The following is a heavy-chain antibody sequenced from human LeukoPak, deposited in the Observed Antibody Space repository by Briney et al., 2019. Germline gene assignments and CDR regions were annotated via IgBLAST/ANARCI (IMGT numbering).Heavy chain of an antibody. V-gene: IGHV1-2*02. CDR3: ARGYNWREKNWFDP. Sequence: ASVKVSCKASGYTFTGYYMHWVRQAPGQGLEWMGWINPNSGGTNYAQKFQGRVTMTRNTSISTAYMELSSLRSEDTAVYYCARGYNWREKNWFDPWGQGTLVTVSS. D-gene: IGHD1-20*01. CDR1: GYTFTGYY. CDR2: INPNSGGT. J-gene: IGHJ5*02.